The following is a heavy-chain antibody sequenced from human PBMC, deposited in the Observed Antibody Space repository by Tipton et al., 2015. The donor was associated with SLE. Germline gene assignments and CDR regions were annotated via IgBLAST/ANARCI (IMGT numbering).Heavy chain of an antibody. V-gene: IGHV4-4*02. CDR1: GASIRSSHW. Sequence: TLSLTCAVSGASIRSSHWWSWVRQPPGRGLEWIGEIYHTGTTNDNPSLKSRVTISVDTSKNQFSLKLNSVTAAATAVYYCATIGYCTSTSCGSNWFDPWGQGTLVTVSS. J-gene: IGHJ5*02. CDR3: ATIGYCTSTSCGSNWFDP. CDR2: IYHTGTT. D-gene: IGHD2-2*01.